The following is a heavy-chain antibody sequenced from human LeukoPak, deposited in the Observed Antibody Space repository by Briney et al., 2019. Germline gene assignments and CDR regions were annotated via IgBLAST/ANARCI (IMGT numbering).Heavy chain of an antibody. D-gene: IGHD4-23*01. V-gene: IGHV1-69*13. CDR1: GGTFSSYA. CDR2: IIPIFGTA. CDR3: ARVGVTTVVTPVYHYGMDV. Sequence: SVKVSCKASGGTFSSYAISWVRQAPGQGLEWMGGIIPIFGTANYAQKFQGRVTITADESTSTAYMELSSLRSEDTAVYYCARVGVTTVVTPVYHYGMDVWGQGTTVTVSS. J-gene: IGHJ6*02.